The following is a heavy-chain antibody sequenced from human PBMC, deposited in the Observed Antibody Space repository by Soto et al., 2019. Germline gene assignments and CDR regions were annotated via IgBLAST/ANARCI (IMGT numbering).Heavy chain of an antibody. D-gene: IGHD5-12*01. CDR2: ISYDGSNK. CDR3: ASLRDGYNYYFDY. J-gene: IGHJ4*02. Sequence: GGSLRLSCAASGFTFSSYAMHWVRQAPGKGLEWVAVISYDGSNKYYADSVKGRFTISRDNSKNTLYLQMNSLRAEDTAVYYCASLRDGYNYYFDYWGQGTLVTVSS. V-gene: IGHV3-30-3*01. CDR1: GFTFSSYA.